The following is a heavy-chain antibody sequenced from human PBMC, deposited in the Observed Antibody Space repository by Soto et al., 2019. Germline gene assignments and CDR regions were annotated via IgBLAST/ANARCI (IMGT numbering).Heavy chain of an antibody. J-gene: IGHJ5*02. CDR3: AKDFGSSAPNWFDP. Sequence: EVQLVESGGGLVQSGQSLRLSCAASGFTFSSYEMNWVRQAPGKGLEWVSYISSDGTSIYYADSVKARFTISRDNAKNSLSLQMNNLRPEDTAVYYCAKDFGSSAPNWFDPWGQGTLVTVSS. CDR1: GFTFSSYE. D-gene: IGHD2-2*01. CDR2: ISSDGTSI. V-gene: IGHV3-48*03.